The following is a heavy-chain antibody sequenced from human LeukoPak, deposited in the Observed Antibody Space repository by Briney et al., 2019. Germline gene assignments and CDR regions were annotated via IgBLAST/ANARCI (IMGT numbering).Heavy chain of an antibody. Sequence: PSETLSLTCTVSGYSISSGYDWGWIRQPPGKGLEWIGSMYHSGTTSYNPSLKSRVTMSADTSKNQFSLELRSVTAADTAVYYCARVLDYYGSGTRDFDYWGQGTLVTVSS. V-gene: IGHV4-38-2*02. D-gene: IGHD3-10*01. CDR3: ARVLDYYGSGTRDFDY. CDR2: MYHSGTT. CDR1: GYSISSGYD. J-gene: IGHJ4*02.